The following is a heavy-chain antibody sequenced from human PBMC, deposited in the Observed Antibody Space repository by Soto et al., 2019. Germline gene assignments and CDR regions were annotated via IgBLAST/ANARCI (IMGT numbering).Heavy chain of an antibody. Sequence: QVQLVQSGAEVKKPGASVKVSCKASGYTFTSYGISWVRQAPGQGLEWMGWISGYNGNTNYAQNCQGRGSMPADTSTRKAYMELRSLSSDDTAVYYCARVRSGYYYFDYWCQGTLVTVSS. D-gene: IGHD3-3*01. CDR2: ISGYNGNT. CDR3: ARVRSGYYYFDY. V-gene: IGHV1-18*01. J-gene: IGHJ4*02. CDR1: GYTFTSYG.